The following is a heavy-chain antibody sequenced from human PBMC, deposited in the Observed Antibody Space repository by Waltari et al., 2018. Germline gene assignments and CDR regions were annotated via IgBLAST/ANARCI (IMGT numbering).Heavy chain of an antibody. D-gene: IGHD2-8*02. CDR3: PT. Sequence: EVQLVESGGGLVQPGGSLRLSCEASGVTFGSYWMTWLRQAPGKGLEWVASINQNGSETYYMGSAKGRLTTSRDNAKNTLHLQMNSLYYCAKGEVLYPTWGQGTLVIFSS. CDR1: GVTFGSYW. J-gene: IGHJ4*02. V-gene: IGHV3-7*01. CDR2: INQNGSET.